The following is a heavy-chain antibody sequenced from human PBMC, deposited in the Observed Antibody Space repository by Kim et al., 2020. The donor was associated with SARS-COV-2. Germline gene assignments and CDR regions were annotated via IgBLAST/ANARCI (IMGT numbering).Heavy chain of an antibody. CDR1: GFTFSSYS. J-gene: IGHJ4*02. V-gene: IGHV3-21*04. CDR3: ARGPAAMPETFDY. Sequence: GGSLRLSCAASGFTFSSYSMNWVRQAPGKGLEWVSSISSSSSYIYYADSVKGRFTISRDNAKNSLYLQMNSLRAEDTAVYYCARGPAAMPETFDYWGQGTLVTVSS. CDR2: ISSSSSYI. D-gene: IGHD2-2*01.